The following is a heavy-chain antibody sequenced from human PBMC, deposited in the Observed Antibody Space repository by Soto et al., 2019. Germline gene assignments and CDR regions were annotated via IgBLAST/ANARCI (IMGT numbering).Heavy chain of an antibody. CDR1: GGAFNNYG. D-gene: IGHD6-6*01. J-gene: IGHJ4*02. Sequence: QVELVQSGAEVKKPGSSVRVSCKASGGAFNNYGFTWVRQASGQGLEWMGQIIPLFSTTHYAQKFQGRVSITADGSTSTVHMELSSLTSEDTAVYYCARDGNLSSSYRDFDYWGQGTLVIVSS. CDR2: IIPLFSTT. V-gene: IGHV1-69*01. CDR3: ARDGNLSSSYRDFDY.